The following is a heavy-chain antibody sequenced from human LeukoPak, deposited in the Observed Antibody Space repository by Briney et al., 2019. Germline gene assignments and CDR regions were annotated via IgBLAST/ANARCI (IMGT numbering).Heavy chain of an antibody. CDR1: GFTFSSYA. V-gene: IGHV3-23*01. D-gene: IGHD3-22*01. CDR3: ANRDYYGTDDY. J-gene: IGHJ4*02. Sequence: GGSLRPSCAASGFTFSSYAMSWVRQAPGKGLEWVSAISGSGGSTYYADSVKGRFTISRDNSKNTLYLQMNSLRAEDTAVYYCANRDYYGTDDYWGQGTLVTVSS. CDR2: ISGSGGST.